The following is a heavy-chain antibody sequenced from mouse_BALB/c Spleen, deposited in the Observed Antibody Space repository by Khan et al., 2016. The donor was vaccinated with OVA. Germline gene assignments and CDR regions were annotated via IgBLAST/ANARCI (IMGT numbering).Heavy chain of an antibody. V-gene: IGHV1S137*01. CDR3: ARGGGGDRFAY. J-gene: IGHJ3*01. Sequence: QVQLKESGAELVRPGVSVKISCKGSGYTFTDFTMHWVKQSHAKSLEWTGVVNTYYGDATYNQKFKGKATMTVDKSSTTAYMELARLTSEDSAIYYCARGGGGDRFAYWGQGTLVTVSA. CDR2: VNTYYGDA. CDR1: GYTFTDFT.